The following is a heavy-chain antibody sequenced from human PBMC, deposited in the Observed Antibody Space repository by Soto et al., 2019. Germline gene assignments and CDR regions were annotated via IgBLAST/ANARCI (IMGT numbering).Heavy chain of an antibody. CDR1: GCTLSIYR. D-gene: IGHD6-13*01. J-gene: IGHJ4*02. Sequence: VKGSCNAFGCTLSIYRIHLVRQAPGQGLEWVGGIVPIYRNADYAQKFPGRFTITADASARTSYMELRSLKSQETAVYYCVRASGAKISSSWGQGTLVTVSS. V-gene: IGHV1-69*13. CDR3: VRASGAKISSS. CDR2: IVPIYRNA.